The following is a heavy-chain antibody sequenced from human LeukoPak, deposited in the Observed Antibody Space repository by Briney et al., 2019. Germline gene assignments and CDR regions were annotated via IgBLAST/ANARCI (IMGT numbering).Heavy chain of an antibody. CDR3: ARESDGYEFWSGFDY. Sequence: PSETLSLTCTVSGGSISSYYWSWIRQPPGKGLEWIGYIYYSGSTNYNPSLKSRVTISVDTSKNQFSLKLSSATAADTAVYYCARESDGYEFWSGFDYWGQGTLVTVSS. D-gene: IGHD3-3*01. CDR1: GGSISSYY. J-gene: IGHJ4*02. CDR2: IYYSGST. V-gene: IGHV4-59*01.